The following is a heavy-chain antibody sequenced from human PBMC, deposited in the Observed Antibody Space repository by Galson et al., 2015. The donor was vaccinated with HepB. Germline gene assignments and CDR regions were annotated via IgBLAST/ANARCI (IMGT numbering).Heavy chain of an antibody. D-gene: IGHD6-6*01. V-gene: IGHV4-59*01. J-gene: IGHJ4*02. CDR3: ASLSIAARPKFDY. CDR1: GGSISSYY. CDR2: IYYSGTT. Sequence: ETLSLTCTVSGGSISSYYWSWIRQPPGKGLEWIGYIYYSGTTNYNPSLKSRVMISVDTSKNQFSLRLSSVTAADTAVYYCASLSIAARPKFDYWGQGTLVTVSS.